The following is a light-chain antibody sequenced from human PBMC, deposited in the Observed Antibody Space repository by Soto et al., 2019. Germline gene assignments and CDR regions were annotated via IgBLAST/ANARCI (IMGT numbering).Light chain of an antibody. Sequence: IQMTQSPSTLSAPVGDRVTITCQASQTISTLLAWFQHKPGKAPNLLIYDASNLESGVPSRFSGSGAGTEFSLTISSLQSDVSATYFCQQYSHLVTFGKGTTLEIK. V-gene: IGKV1-5*01. J-gene: IGKJ2*01. CDR3: QQYSHLVT. CDR1: QTISTL. CDR2: DAS.